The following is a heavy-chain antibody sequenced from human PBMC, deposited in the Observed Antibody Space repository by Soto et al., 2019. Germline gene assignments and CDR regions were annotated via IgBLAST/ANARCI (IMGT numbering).Heavy chain of an antibody. Sequence: QVQLVQSGAEVKKPGASVKVSCKASGYTFTNYGVSWVRQAPGQGLEWMAWISAYNGNTNYAHNLQGRVTVTTDTSTSTAYMVLRSLRSDDTAVYYCARDPQRYSGSYYFDYWGPGTLVTVSS. V-gene: IGHV1-18*01. CDR1: GYTFTNYG. D-gene: IGHD1-26*01. J-gene: IGHJ4*02. CDR3: ARDPQRYSGSYYFDY. CDR2: ISAYNGNT.